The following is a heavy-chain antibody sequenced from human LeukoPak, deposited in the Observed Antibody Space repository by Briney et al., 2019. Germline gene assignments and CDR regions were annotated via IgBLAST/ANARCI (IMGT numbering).Heavy chain of an antibody. CDR1: GFTFSSYW. J-gene: IGHJ4*02. CDR2: IKQDGTEK. CDR3: ARDVRPDY. Sequence: PGGSLRLSCAASGFTFSSYWMSWVRQAPGEGLEWVANIKQDGTEKYYMDSVKGRFSISRDNAKNSLYLQMNARRAEDTAVYYCARDVRPDYWGQGTLVTVST. D-gene: IGHD6-6*01. V-gene: IGHV3-7*04.